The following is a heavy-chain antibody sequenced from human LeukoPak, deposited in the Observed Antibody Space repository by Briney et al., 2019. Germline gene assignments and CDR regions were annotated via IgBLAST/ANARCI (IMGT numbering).Heavy chain of an antibody. Sequence: PGGSLRLSCGASGFTFSDYAMHWVRQAPGKGLEWVAVISYDGSNKYYADSVKGRFTISRDNSKNTLYLQMNSLRAEDTAVYYCARDDGSGSYIYWGQGTLVTVSS. CDR2: ISYDGSNK. J-gene: IGHJ4*02. CDR1: GFTFSDYA. CDR3: ARDDGSGSYIY. D-gene: IGHD3-10*01. V-gene: IGHV3-30-3*01.